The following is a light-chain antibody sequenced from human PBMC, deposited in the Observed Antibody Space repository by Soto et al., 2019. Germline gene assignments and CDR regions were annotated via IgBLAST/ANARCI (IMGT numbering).Light chain of an antibody. J-gene: IGKJ3*01. Sequence: EIVLTQSPGTLSLSPGERATLSCRASQSVSSSYLAWYQQKPGQAPRLLIYGASSRATGIPDRFSGSGSGTDFPLTISRLEPEDFAVYYCQQYVTSPFTFGPGTKVDIK. V-gene: IGKV3-20*01. CDR3: QQYVTSPFT. CDR2: GAS. CDR1: QSVSSSY.